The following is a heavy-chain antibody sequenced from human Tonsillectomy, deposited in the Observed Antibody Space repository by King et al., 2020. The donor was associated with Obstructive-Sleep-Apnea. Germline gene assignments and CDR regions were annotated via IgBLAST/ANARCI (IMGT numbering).Heavy chain of an antibody. CDR2: VYYTGST. D-gene: IGHD6-19*01. CDR3: ARKQWLAPFDY. Sequence: QLQESGPGLVKPSETLSLTCTVSGVSISGSDYYWGWIRQPPGKGLEWIGAVYYTGSTYFNPSLKSRLTKSVDTSKNQFSLRLSSVTAADTAVYYCARKQWLAPFDYWGQGTLVTVSS. CDR1: GVSISGSDYY. V-gene: IGHV4-39*07. J-gene: IGHJ4*02.